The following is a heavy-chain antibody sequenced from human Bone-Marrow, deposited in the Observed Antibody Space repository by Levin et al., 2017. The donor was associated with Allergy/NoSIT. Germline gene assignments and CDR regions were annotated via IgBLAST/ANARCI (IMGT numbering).Heavy chain of an antibody. CDR3: ARAPPRITMVRGLHRVWFDP. CDR1: GGSISSGGYY. CDR2: IYYSGST. Sequence: SQTLSLTCTVSGGSISSGGYYWSWIRQHPGKGLEWIGYIYYSGSTYYNPSLKSRVTISVDTSKNQFSLKLSSVTAADTAVYYCARAPPRITMVRGLHRVWFDPWGQGTLVTVSS. D-gene: IGHD3-10*01. V-gene: IGHV4-31*03. J-gene: IGHJ5*02.